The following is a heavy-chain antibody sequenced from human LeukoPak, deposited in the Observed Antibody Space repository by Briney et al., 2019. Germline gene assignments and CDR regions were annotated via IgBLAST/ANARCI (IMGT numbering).Heavy chain of an antibody. CDR1: GFTFSSYS. J-gene: IGHJ3*02. V-gene: IGHV3-21*01. D-gene: IGHD2-2*01. Sequence: PGGSLRLSCAASGFTFSSYSMNWVRQAPGKGLEWVSSISSRSSYIYYADSVKGRFTISRDNAKNSLYLQMNSLRAEDTAVYYCARGVQYCSSTSCYLAHDAFDIWGQGTMVTVSS. CDR2: ISSRSSYI. CDR3: ARGVQYCSSTSCYLAHDAFDI.